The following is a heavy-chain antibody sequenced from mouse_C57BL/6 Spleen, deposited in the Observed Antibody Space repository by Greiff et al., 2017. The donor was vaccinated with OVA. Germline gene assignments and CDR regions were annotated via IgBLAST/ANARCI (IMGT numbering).Heavy chain of an antibody. Sequence: VQLQQSGPGLVAPSQSLSITCTVSGFSLTSYGVHWVRQPPGKGLEWLVVIWSDGSTTYNSALKSRLSISKDNSKSQVFLKMNSLQTDDTAMYYCARHEGGHYALDYWGQGTTVTVSS. V-gene: IGHV2-6-1*01. CDR1: GFSLTSYG. CDR3: ARHEGGHYALDY. CDR2: IWSDGST. J-gene: IGHJ4*01. D-gene: IGHD3-3*01.